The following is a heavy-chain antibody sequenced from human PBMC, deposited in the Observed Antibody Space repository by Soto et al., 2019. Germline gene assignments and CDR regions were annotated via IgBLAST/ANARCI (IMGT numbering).Heavy chain of an antibody. CDR3: ARSAEKYSSSYDY. Sequence: QVQLQESGPGLVKPSQTLSLTCTVSGGSISSGGYYWSWIRQHPGKGLEWIGYIYYSGSTYYNPSLKRRVTISVDTSKNQFSLKLSSVTAADTAVSYCARSAEKYSSSYDYWGQGTLVTVSS. V-gene: IGHV4-31*03. CDR2: IYYSGST. D-gene: IGHD6-13*01. J-gene: IGHJ4*02. CDR1: GGSISSGGYY.